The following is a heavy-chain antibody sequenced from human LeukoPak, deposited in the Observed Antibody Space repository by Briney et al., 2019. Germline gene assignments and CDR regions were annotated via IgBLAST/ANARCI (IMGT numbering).Heavy chain of an antibody. J-gene: IGHJ4*02. Sequence: ASVKVSCKASGYTFTSYGISWVRQAPGQGLEWMGWISAYNGNTNYAQKLQGRVTMTTDTSKSTAYMELRSLRSDDTAVYYCARDQRVDDILTGYYTNDYWGQGTLATVSS. CDR2: ISAYNGNT. D-gene: IGHD3-9*01. CDR3: ARDQRVDDILTGYYTNDY. V-gene: IGHV1-18*01. CDR1: GYTFTSYG.